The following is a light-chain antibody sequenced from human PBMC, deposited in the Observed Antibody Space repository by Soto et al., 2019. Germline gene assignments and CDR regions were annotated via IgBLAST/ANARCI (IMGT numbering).Light chain of an antibody. CDR1: QGISSF. CDR2: SAS. Sequence: DIQLTQSPSFLSASVGDRVTITCRASQGISSFLAWYQQQPGKAPKLLIYSASTLQSGVPSRFSGSGSGTEFNLTISSLQPEDFATYYCQQLNSYPLTFGQGTKVEI. J-gene: IGKJ1*01. V-gene: IGKV1-9*01. CDR3: QQLNSYPLT.